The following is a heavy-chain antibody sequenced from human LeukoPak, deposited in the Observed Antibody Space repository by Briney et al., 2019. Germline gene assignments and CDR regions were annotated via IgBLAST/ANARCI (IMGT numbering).Heavy chain of an antibody. D-gene: IGHD4-11*01. J-gene: IGHJ2*01. CDR1: GFTFNNAW. Sequence: GGSLRLSCAASGFTFNNAWMSWVRQAPGKGLEWVGRIKSKTDDGAADYAAPVKGRFTISRDDSKSTLYLQMNSLKTDDTAVYYCTTLRTTTISTPAYWYFDLWGRGTLVTVSS. V-gene: IGHV3-15*01. CDR3: TTLRTTTISTPAYWYFDL. CDR2: IKSKTDDGAA.